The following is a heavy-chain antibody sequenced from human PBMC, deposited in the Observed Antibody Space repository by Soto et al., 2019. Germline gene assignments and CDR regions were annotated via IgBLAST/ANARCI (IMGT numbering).Heavy chain of an antibody. V-gene: IGHV4-59*01. CDR1: GGFISSYY. CDR2: IYYSGST. Sequence: SQTLSLTCTVSGGFISSYYWSWIRQPPGKGLEWIGYIYYSGSTNYNPSLKSRVTISVDTSKNQFSLKLSSVTAADTAVYYCARSLRRWLQFYPFDFWG. J-gene: IGHJ3*01. CDR3: ARSLRRWLQFYPFDF. D-gene: IGHD5-12*01.